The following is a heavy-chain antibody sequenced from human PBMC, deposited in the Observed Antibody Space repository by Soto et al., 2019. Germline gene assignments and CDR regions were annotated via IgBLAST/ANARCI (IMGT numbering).Heavy chain of an antibody. CDR1: GGSFSGYY. J-gene: IGHJ4*02. CDR3: AREYGDYGVIDY. CDR2: INHSGST. D-gene: IGHD4-17*01. Sequence: QVQLQQWGAGLLKPSETLSLTCAVYGGSFSGYYWSWIRQPPGKGLEWIGEINHSGSTNYNPSLTSRVTISVDTSKIQFSLKLSSVTAADTAVYYCAREYGDYGVIDYWGQGTLVTVSS. V-gene: IGHV4-34*01.